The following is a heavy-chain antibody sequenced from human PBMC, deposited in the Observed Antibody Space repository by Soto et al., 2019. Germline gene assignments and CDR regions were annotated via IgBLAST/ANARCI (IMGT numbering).Heavy chain of an antibody. Sequence: QVQLVQSGAEEKKPGASVKVSCKASGYTFTSYAMHWVRQATGQSLEWMGWINAGNGNTKYSQKFQGRVTITRDTSASTAYMELSSLRSEDTAVYYCARSIVVVTALDYWGQGTLVTVYS. D-gene: IGHD2-21*02. V-gene: IGHV1-3*05. J-gene: IGHJ4*02. CDR3: ARSIVVVTALDY. CDR1: GYTFTSYA. CDR2: INAGNGNT.